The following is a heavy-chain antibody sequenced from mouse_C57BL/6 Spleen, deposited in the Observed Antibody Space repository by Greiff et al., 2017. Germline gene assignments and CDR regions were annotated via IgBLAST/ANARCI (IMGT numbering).Heavy chain of an antibody. Sequence: VQLQQPGAELVMPGASVKLSCKASGYTFTSYWMHWVKQRPGQGLEWIGEIDPSDSYTNYNQKFKGKSTLTVDKSSSTAYMQLSSLTSEDSAVYYCARRLRLEAWFAYWGQGTLVTVSA. CDR2: IDPSDSYT. V-gene: IGHV1-69*01. CDR1: GYTFTSYW. J-gene: IGHJ3*01. CDR3: ARRLRLEAWFAY. D-gene: IGHD3-2*02.